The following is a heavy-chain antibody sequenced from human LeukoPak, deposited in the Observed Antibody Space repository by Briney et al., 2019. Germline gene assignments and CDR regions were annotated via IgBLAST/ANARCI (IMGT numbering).Heavy chain of an antibody. D-gene: IGHD4-17*01. J-gene: IGHJ4*02. Sequence: GGSLCLSSAASGFTFCSDVLSGVRQAPPKGLDWVSAVSGSGGSTYCADSVKGRFTISRDNSKNTLYLQMNSLRAEDTAVYYCAKEVTSGDYGPFDYWGQGTLVTVSS. CDR2: VSGSGGST. CDR3: AKEVTSGDYGPFDY. V-gene: IGHV3-23*01. CDR1: GFTFCSDV.